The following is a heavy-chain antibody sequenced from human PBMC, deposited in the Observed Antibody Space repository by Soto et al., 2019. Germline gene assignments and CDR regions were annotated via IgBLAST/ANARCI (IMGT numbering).Heavy chain of an antibody. D-gene: IGHD6-13*01. CDR3: ARGRGIGFSSTWNIYWYYNMDV. Sequence: QVQLVQSGAEVRKSGSSVKVSCKAAGGTFSDYALSWVRQAPGQGLEWMGGIIPMFATTNYAQKFQGRVTINADDSATTAHMELSRLESEDTAVYYCARGRGIGFSSTWNIYWYYNMDVWGQGTTVTVSS. V-gene: IGHV1-69*01. J-gene: IGHJ6*02. CDR2: IIPMFATT. CDR1: GGTFSDYA.